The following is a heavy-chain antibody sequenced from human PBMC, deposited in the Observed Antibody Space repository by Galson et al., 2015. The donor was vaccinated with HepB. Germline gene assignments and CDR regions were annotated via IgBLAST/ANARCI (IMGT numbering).Heavy chain of an antibody. V-gene: IGHV3-49*03. CDR2: IRSKAYGGTT. CDR1: GFTFGDYA. J-gene: IGHJ3*02. Sequence: SLRLSCAASGFTFGDYAMSWFRQAPGKGLEWVGFIRSKAYGGTTEYAASVKGRFTISRDDSKSIAYLQMNSLKTEDTAVYYCTRHRNEYSSSWYEGEAFDIWGQGTMVTVSS. D-gene: IGHD6-13*01. CDR3: TRHRNEYSSSWYEGEAFDI.